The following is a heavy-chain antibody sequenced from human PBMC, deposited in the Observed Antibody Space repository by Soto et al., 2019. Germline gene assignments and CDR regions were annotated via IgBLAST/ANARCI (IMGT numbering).Heavy chain of an antibody. V-gene: IGHV4-31*03. CDR2: IYYSGST. Sequence: QVQLQESGPGLVKPSQTLSLTCTVSGGSISSGGYYWSWIRQHPGKGLEWIGYIYYSGSTYYNPSLKSRVTISVDTSKNQFSLKLSSVTAADTAVDYCARDGIYGGNPGHYFDYWGQGTLVTVSS. J-gene: IGHJ4*02. D-gene: IGHD4-17*01. CDR1: GGSISSGGYY. CDR3: ARDGIYGGNPGHYFDY.